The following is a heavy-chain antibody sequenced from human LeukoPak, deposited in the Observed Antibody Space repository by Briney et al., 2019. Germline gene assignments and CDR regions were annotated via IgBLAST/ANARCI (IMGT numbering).Heavy chain of an antibody. CDR1: GGSISSYY. D-gene: IGHD6-6*01. CDR2: ICTSGST. V-gene: IGHV4-4*07. Sequence: PSETLSLTCTVSGGSISSYYRSWIRQPAGKGLDWIGRICTSGSTNYNTSLKSRVTMSVDTSKNQFSLKLCSVTAADTAVYYCARVSIGYSSSSGQGYYYYYMDVWGKGTTVTVSS. CDR3: ARVSIGYSSSSGQGYYYYYMDV. J-gene: IGHJ6*03.